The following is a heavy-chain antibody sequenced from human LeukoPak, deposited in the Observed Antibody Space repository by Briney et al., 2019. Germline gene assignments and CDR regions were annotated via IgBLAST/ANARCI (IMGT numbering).Heavy chain of an antibody. Sequence: GGSLRLSCVASGFTSSRYWMTWFRQAPGKGLEWVANIKQDGSQKNYVDSVKGRFTVSRDKSKNTMYLQMYSLRAEDTAVYYCAREVGHYYGSGKDYMDVWGKGTTVTVSS. V-gene: IGHV3-7*01. CDR3: AREVGHYYGSGKDYMDV. CDR1: GFTSSRYW. D-gene: IGHD3-10*01. CDR2: IKQDGSQK. J-gene: IGHJ6*03.